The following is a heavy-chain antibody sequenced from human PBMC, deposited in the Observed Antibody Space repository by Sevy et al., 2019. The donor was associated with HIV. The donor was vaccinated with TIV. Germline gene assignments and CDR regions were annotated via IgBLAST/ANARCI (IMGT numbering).Heavy chain of an antibody. V-gene: IGHV3-33*01. D-gene: IGHD2-15*01. CDR3: ASSKARGVAATPIDY. Sequence: GGCLRLSCAASGFTFSSYGMHWVRQAPGKGLEWVAVIWYDGSNKYYADSVKGRFTISRDNSKNTLYLQMNSLRAEDTAVYYCASSKARGVAATPIDYWGQGTLVTVSS. J-gene: IGHJ4*02. CDR1: GFTFSSYG. CDR2: IWYDGSNK.